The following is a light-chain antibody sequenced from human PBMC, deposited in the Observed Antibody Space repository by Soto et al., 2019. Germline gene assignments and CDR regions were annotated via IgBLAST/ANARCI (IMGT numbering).Light chain of an antibody. CDR3: QQRSDWPPIT. J-gene: IGKJ5*01. CDR2: DAS. V-gene: IGKV3-11*01. CDR1: QSVSSY. Sequence: EVVLTQSPDTLSLSPGERATLSCRASQSVSSYLAWYQQKRGQAPRLLIYDASNRAAGIPARFSGSGSGTDFTLTISSLEPEDFAVYYCQQRSDWPPITFGQGTRLEIK.